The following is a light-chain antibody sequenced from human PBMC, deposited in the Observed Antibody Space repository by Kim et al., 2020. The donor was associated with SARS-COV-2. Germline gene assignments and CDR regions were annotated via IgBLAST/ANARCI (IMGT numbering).Light chain of an antibody. CDR2: RNN. V-gene: IGLV1-47*01. J-gene: IGLJ3*02. CDR3: AAWDDSLSGWV. CDR1: SSNIGSNY. Sequence: ELTQPPSASGTPGQRVTISCSGSSSNIGSNYVYWYQQLPGTAPKLLIYRNNQRPSGVPDRFSGSKPGTSASLAISGLRSEDEADYYCAAWDDSLSGWVFGGGTQLTVL.